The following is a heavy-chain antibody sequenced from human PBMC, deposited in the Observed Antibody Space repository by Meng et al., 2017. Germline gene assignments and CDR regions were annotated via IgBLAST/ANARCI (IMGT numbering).Heavy chain of an antibody. CDR3: ARVPYYYDSSGYYSDY. CDR2: INWNGGST. V-gene: IGHV3-20*04. D-gene: IGHD3-22*01. Sequence: GGSLRLSCAASGFTFSSYAMSWVRQAPGKGLEWVSGINWNGGSTGYADSVKGRFTISRDNAKNSLYLQMNSLRAEDTALYYCARVPYYYDSSGYYSDYWGQGTLVTVSS. CDR1: GFTFSSYA. J-gene: IGHJ4*02.